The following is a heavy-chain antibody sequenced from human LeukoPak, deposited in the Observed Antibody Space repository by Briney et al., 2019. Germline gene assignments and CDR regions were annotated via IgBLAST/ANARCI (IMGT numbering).Heavy chain of an antibody. V-gene: IGHV4-4*02. Sequence: SETLSLTRAASGGSISSSNWWSWVRQPPGKGLEWIGEIYHSGSTNYNPSLKSRVTISVDKSKNQFSLKLSSVTAADTAVYYCAREAPRDYYDSSGYTPFDAFDIWGQGTMVTVSS. CDR1: GGSISSSNW. CDR3: AREAPRDYYDSSGYTPFDAFDI. D-gene: IGHD3-22*01. CDR2: IYHSGST. J-gene: IGHJ3*02.